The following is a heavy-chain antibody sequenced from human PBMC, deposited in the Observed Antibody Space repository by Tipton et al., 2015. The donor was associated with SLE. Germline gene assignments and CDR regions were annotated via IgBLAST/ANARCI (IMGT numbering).Heavy chain of an antibody. CDR3: ARDNQKWGVRGGYFDC. CDR1: GITVSINY. V-gene: IGHV3-66*02. J-gene: IGHJ4*02. D-gene: IGHD1-14*01. CDR2: IYSDGST. Sequence: SLRLSCAASGITVSINYMSWVRQAPGKGLEWISVIYSDGSTFYADSMKGRFTISRDNSKNTLYLQMNSLRAEDTAVYYCARDNQKWGVRGGYFDCWGQGTLVTVSS.